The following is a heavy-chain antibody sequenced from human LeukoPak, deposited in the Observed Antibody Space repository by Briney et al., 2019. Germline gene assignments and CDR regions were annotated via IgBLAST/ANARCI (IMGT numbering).Heavy chain of an antibody. V-gene: IGHV3-7*01. CDR3: ARGPYDYVWGSYPSSLWGDY. CDR1: GFTFSSYW. CDR2: IKQDGSEK. D-gene: IGHD3-16*01. Sequence: GGSLRLSCAASGFTFSSYWMSWVRQAPGKGLEWVANIKQDGSEKYYVDSVKGRFTISRDNAKHSLYLQMNSLRAEDTAVYYCARGPYDYVWGSYPSSLWGDYWGQGTLVTVSS. J-gene: IGHJ4*02.